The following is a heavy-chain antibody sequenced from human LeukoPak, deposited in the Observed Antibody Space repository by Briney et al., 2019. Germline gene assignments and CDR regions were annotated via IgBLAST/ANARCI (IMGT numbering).Heavy chain of an antibody. CDR2: ISWNSGSI. J-gene: IGHJ4*02. D-gene: IGHD1-26*01. V-gene: IGHV3-9*01. CDR1: GFTFDDYA. CDR3: GKDQGLVGTSDY. Sequence: GGSLRLSCAASGFTFDDYAMHWVRQAPGKGLEWVSGISWNSGSIGYADSVKGRFTISRDNAKNSLYLQMNRLRVEDTAVYYCGKDQGLVGTSDYWGQGTLVTVSS.